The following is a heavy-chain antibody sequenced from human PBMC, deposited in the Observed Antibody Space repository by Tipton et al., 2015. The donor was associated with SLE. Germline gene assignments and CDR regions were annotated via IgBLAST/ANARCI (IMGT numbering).Heavy chain of an antibody. CDR1: GYSISSGYY. Sequence: TLSLTCAVSGYSISSGYYWGWIRQPPGKGLEWIGSIYHSGSTNYNPSLKSRVTISVDTSKNQFSLKLSSVTAADTAVYYCARDPKKNAFDIWGQGTMVTVSS. J-gene: IGHJ3*02. V-gene: IGHV4-38-2*02. CDR2: IYHSGST. CDR3: ARDPKKNAFDI.